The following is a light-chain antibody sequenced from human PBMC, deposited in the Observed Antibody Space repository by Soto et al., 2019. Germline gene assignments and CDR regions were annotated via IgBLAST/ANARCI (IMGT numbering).Light chain of an antibody. CDR1: QSVSSN. CDR2: GAS. J-gene: IGKJ1*01. V-gene: IGKV3-15*01. Sequence: EIWMTQSPATLSVSPGERATLSCRASQSVSSNLAWYQQKPGQAPRLLIYGASTRATGIPARFSGSGSGTEFTLTISSLHSQDFALYYSQQYNNWPPWTFGQGTKV. CDR3: QQYNNWPPWT.